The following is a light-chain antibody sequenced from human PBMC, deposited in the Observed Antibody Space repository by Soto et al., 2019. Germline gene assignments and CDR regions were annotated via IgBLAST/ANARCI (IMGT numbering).Light chain of an antibody. CDR2: SAS. V-gene: IGKV3-20*01. Sequence: EIVMTQSPGTLSLSPGERAILSCRASQSVSSSYLAWYRQKPGQAPRLLIYSASTRATGIPDRFSGSGSGTDFTLTISRLEPEDFAVYYCQHYGTSPSTFGRGTKVDIK. CDR3: QHYGTSPST. J-gene: IGKJ1*01. CDR1: QSVSSSY.